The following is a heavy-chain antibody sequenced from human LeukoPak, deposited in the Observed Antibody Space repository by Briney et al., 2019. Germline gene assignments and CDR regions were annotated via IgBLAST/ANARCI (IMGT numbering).Heavy chain of an antibody. Sequence: GGSLRLSCAASGFTFSSYWIHWVRQAPGKGLVWVSRINSDGSSTSYADSVKGRFTISRDNAKNTLYLQMNSLRAEDTAVYYCARDTGSYLPLNWFDPWGQGTLVTVSS. J-gene: IGHJ5*02. CDR2: INSDGSST. V-gene: IGHV3-74*01. CDR1: GFTFSSYW. D-gene: IGHD1-26*01. CDR3: ARDTGSYLPLNWFDP.